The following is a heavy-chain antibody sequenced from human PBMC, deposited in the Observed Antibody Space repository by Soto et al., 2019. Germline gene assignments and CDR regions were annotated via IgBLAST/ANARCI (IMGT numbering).Heavy chain of an antibody. Sequence: GASVKVSCKASGYTFTGYYMHWVQQAPGQGLEWMGWINPNSGGTNYAQKFQGRVTMTRDTSISTAYMELSRLRSDDTAVYYCARELPGIAAAGSPGRLGYGMDVWGQGTTVTVSS. CDR2: INPNSGGT. J-gene: IGHJ6*02. CDR1: GYTFTGYY. D-gene: IGHD6-13*01. CDR3: ARELPGIAAAGSPGRLGYGMDV. V-gene: IGHV1-2*03.